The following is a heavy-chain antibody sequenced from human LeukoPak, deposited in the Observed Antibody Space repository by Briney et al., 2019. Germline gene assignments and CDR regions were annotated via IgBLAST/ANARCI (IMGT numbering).Heavy chain of an antibody. J-gene: IGHJ4*02. CDR1: GFTFSSHN. CDR2: ISSSSTYI. CDR3: ARTAAGTFFDY. Sequence: NPGGSLRLSCAASGFTFSSHNMNWVRQAPGKGLEWVSSISSSSTYIHYADSVKGRFTISRDDAKNTLYLQMNSLRAEDTAVYYCARTAAGTFFDYWGQGTLVTVSS. D-gene: IGHD6-13*01. V-gene: IGHV3-21*04.